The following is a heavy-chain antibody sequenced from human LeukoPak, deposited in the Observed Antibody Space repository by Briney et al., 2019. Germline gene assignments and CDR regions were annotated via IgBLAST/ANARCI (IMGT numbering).Heavy chain of an antibody. Sequence: GGSLRLSCAASGFTFSDHYMDWVRQAPGKGLEWVAVISYDGSNKYYADSVKGRFTISRDNSKNTLYLQMNSLRAEDTAVYYCARSGNPGDSPGFDYWGQGTLVTVSS. J-gene: IGHJ4*02. CDR2: ISYDGSNK. D-gene: IGHD1-14*01. V-gene: IGHV3-30*03. CDR1: GFTFSDHY. CDR3: ARSGNPGDSPGFDY.